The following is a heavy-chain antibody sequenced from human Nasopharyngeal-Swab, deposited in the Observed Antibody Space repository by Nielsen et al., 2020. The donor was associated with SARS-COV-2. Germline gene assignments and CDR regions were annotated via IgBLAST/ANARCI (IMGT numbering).Heavy chain of an antibody. V-gene: IGHV1-69*04. CDR2: IIPILGIA. J-gene: IGHJ4*02. Sequence: SVNVSCKASGGTFSSYAISWVRQAPGQGLEWMGRIIPILGIANYEQKFQGRVTITADKSTSTAYMELSSLRSEDTAVYYCARGSGLHATGQGVDDYWGQGTLVTVSS. CDR1: GGTFSSYA. D-gene: IGHD6-19*01. CDR3: ARGSGLHATGQGVDDY.